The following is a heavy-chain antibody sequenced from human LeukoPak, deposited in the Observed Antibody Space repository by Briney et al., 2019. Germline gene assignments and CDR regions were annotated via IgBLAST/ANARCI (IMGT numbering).Heavy chain of an antibody. D-gene: IGHD1-26*01. Sequence: SETLSLTCTVSGGSISSGGYYWSWIRQHPGKGLEWIGYIYYSGSTYYNPPLKSRVTISVDTSKNQFSLKLSSVTAADTAVYYCATRKTSVGAPPADAFDIWGQGTMVTVSS. CDR1: GGSISSGGYY. J-gene: IGHJ3*02. CDR3: ATRKTSVGAPPADAFDI. CDR2: IYYSGST. V-gene: IGHV4-31*03.